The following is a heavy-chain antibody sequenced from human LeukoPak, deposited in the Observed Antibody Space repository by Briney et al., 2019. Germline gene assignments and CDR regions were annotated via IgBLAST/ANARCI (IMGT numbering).Heavy chain of an antibody. Sequence: GGSLRLSCAASGFTFSSFWMSWVRQAPGKGLEWVANIKQEGCEKYYVGSVKGRFTISRDDARNSLYLQMNSLRAEDTAVYFCARGFELDYWGQGILVTVSS. CDR2: IKQEGCEK. V-gene: IGHV3-7*01. CDR1: GFTFSSFW. J-gene: IGHJ4*02. CDR3: ARGFELDY.